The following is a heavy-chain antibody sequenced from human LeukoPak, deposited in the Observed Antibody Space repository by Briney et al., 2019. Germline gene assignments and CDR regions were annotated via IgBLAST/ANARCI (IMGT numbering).Heavy chain of an antibody. CDR3: GRDFTDDLSGSGTYYLLDY. J-gene: IGHJ4*02. CDR2: INTNTGNP. V-gene: IGHV7-4-1*02. Sequence: ASVKVSCKASGYTFTHYAMNWVRQAPGQGLEWMGWINTNTGNPTYAQGFTGRFVFSLDTSVSTAYLQISSLKAEDTAVYYCGRDFTDDLSGSGTYYLLDYWGQGTLVTVSS. D-gene: IGHD3-10*01. CDR1: GYTFTHYA.